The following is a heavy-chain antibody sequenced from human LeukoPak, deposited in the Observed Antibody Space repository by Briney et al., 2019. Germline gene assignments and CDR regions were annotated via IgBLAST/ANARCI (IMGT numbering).Heavy chain of an antibody. Sequence: ASVKVSCTASGYTFTSYDINWVRQATGQGLEWMGWMNPNSGNTGYAQKFQGRVTMTRNTSISTAYMELSSLRSEDTAVYYCARGAIRYFDWLLLPTDYYGMDVWGQGTTVTVSS. J-gene: IGHJ6*02. CDR3: ARGAIRYFDWLLLPTDYYGMDV. D-gene: IGHD3-9*01. CDR1: GYTFTSYD. V-gene: IGHV1-8*01. CDR2: MNPNSGNT.